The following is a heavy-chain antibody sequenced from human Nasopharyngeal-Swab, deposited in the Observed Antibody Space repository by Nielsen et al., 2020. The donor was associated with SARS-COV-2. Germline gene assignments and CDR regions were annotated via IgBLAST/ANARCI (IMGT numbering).Heavy chain of an antibody. CDR1: GYTFTSYG. V-gene: IGHV1-18*01. J-gene: IGHJ6*02. CDR2: ISAYNGNT. D-gene: IGHD6-6*01. CDR3: ARDYSSSPPGYHYYYYGMDV. Sequence: ASVKVSCKASGYTFTSYGISWVRQAPGQGLEWMGWISAYNGNTNYAQKLQGRVTMTTDTSTSTAYMELRSLRSDDTAVYYCARDYSSSPPGYHYYYYGMDVWGQGTTVTVSS.